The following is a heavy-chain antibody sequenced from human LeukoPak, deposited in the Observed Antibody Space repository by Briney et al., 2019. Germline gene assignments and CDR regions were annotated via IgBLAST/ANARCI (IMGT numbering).Heavy chain of an antibody. CDR3: ARKLRDGYKGYYFDY. CDR2: INHSGST. D-gene: IGHD5-12*01. Sequence: SETLSLTCAVYGGSFSGYYWSWIRQPPGKGLEWIGEINHSGSTNYNPSLKSRVTISVDTSKNQFSLNLSSVTAAGTAVYYCARKLRDGYKGYYFDYWGQGTLVTVSS. V-gene: IGHV4-34*01. J-gene: IGHJ4*02. CDR1: GGSFSGYY.